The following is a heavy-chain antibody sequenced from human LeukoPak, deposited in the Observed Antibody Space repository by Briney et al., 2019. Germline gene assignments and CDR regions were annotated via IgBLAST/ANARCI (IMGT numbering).Heavy chain of an antibody. J-gene: IGHJ4*02. V-gene: IGHV4-59*01. Sequence: SETLSLTCTVSGGSISSYYWSWIRQPPGKGLEWIGYIYYSGSTNYNPSLKSRVTISVDTSKNQFSLKLSSVTAADTAVYYCARGWSMVRGVILTLPPPFTYWGQGTLVTVSS. D-gene: IGHD3-10*01. CDR2: IYYSGST. CDR3: ARGWSMVRGVILTLPPPFTY. CDR1: GGSISSYY.